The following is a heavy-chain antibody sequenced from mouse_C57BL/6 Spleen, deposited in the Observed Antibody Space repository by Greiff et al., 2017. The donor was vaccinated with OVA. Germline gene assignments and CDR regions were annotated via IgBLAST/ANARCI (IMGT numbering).Heavy chain of an antibody. CDR3: ARDGSSPFAY. CDR2: ISSGSSTI. J-gene: IGHJ3*01. Sequence: EVQVVESGGGLVKPGGSLKLSCAASGFTFSDYGMRWVRQAPEKGLEWVAYISSGSSTIYYADTVKGRFTISRDNAKNTLFLQMTSLRSEDTAMYYCARDGSSPFAYWGQGTLVTVSA. CDR1: GFTFSDYG. D-gene: IGHD1-1*01. V-gene: IGHV5-17*01.